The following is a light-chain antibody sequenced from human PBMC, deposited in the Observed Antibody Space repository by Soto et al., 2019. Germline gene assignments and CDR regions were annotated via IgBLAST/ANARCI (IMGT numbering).Light chain of an antibody. J-gene: IGKJ2*01. V-gene: IGKV3-15*01. CDR1: QSVSTY. CDR3: QQYNNSPET. Sequence: EIVMTQSPATLSVSPGERATLSCRASQSVSTYLAWYQQKPGQAPRLLIYAASTRATGIPARFSGSGSGTEFTLTISSLQSEDFAVYNCQQYNNSPETFGQGTKLEI. CDR2: AAS.